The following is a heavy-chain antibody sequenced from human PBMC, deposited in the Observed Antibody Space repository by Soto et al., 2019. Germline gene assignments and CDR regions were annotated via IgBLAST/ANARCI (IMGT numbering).Heavy chain of an antibody. CDR2: INHSGST. CDR3: ARVRRGGCSGGSCYSRLYYYYYMDV. CDR1: GGCFSGYY. Sequence: SETLALTCAVYGGCFSGYYWSWIRQPPGKGLEWIGEINHSGSTNYNPSLKSRVTISVDTSKNQFSLKLSSVTAADTAVYYCARVRRGGCSGGSCYSRLYYYYYMDVWGKGTTVTVSS. J-gene: IGHJ6*03. D-gene: IGHD2-15*01. V-gene: IGHV4-34*01.